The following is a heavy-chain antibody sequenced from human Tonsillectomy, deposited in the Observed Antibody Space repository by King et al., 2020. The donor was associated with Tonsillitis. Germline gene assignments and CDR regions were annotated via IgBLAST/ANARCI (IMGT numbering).Heavy chain of an antibody. V-gene: IGHV3-23*04. D-gene: IGHD4-17*01. CDR2: ISGRAGKT. Sequence: VQLVESGGDLVQPGGSLRLSCAVSGFTMNSYAMNWVRQAPGKGLEWVSGISGRAGKTYYADSVKGRFTISRDTSKNTLYLQMNGLGAEDTALYYCAKRSGENFGPLDYWGQGTLVAVSS. CDR3: AKRSGENFGPLDY. CDR1: GFTMNSYA. J-gene: IGHJ4*02.